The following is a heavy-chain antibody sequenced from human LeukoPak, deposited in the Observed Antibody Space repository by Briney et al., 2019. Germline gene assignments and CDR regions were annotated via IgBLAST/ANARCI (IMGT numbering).Heavy chain of an antibody. Sequence: GRSLRLSCAASGFTFSSYGMHWVRQAPGKGLEWVAVISYDGSNKYYADSVKGRFTISRDNSKNTLYLQMNSLRAEDTAVYYCASPPRGVDYWGQGTLVTVSS. CDR1: GFTFSSYG. CDR3: ASPPRGVDY. J-gene: IGHJ4*02. V-gene: IGHV3-30*03. CDR2: ISYDGSNK.